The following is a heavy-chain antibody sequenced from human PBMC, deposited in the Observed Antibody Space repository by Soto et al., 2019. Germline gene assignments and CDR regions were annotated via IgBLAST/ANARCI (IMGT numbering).Heavy chain of an antibody. CDR1: GYSFTSLD. CDR2: MQPSTGRT. D-gene: IGHD1-26*01. Sequence: QVQLVQSGAEVRETGASVKVSCKASGYSFTSLDINCVRQTAGQGLEWMGWMQPSTGRTGYAQKFQGRVTMTRDTSINTAYMKLTTLTSYDTAFYYCARGVSAGVDYWGQGTLVTVSS. CDR3: ARGVSAGVDY. V-gene: IGHV1-8*01. J-gene: IGHJ4*02.